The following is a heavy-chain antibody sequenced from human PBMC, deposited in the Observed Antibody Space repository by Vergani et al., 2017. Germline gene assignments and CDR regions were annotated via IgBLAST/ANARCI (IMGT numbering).Heavy chain of an antibody. CDR1: GGSISYYY. CDR2: IYYSGNT. J-gene: IGHJ5*02. D-gene: IGHD6-6*01. Sequence: QVQLQESGPGLVRPSETLSLTCTVSGGSISYYYWSWIRQPPGRGLEWIGYIYYSGNTNYNPSLKSRVTITLDPSKNQFSLRLSSLTAADTAVYYCAGDNVAARRYNWFDPWGQGTLVTVSS. CDR3: AGDNVAARRYNWFDP. V-gene: IGHV4-59*01.